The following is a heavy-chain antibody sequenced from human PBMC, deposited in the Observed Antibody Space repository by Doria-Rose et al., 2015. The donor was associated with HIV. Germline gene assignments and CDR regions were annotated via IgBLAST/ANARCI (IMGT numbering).Heavy chain of an antibody. CDR2: INHSGST. Sequence: QVQLQQWDAGLVKPSETLSLTCAVFGGSFSGYYWSWIRRPPGKGLEWIGEINHSGSTNYKTSLKSRVTISLDTSKNLFSWKPISVTAADTAVYYCARGLLRGGWNDVDYYYGMDVWGQGTTVTVSS. CDR1: GGSFSGYY. V-gene: IGHV4-34*01. J-gene: IGHJ6*02. CDR3: ARGLLRGGWNDVDYYYGMDV. D-gene: IGHD1-1*01.